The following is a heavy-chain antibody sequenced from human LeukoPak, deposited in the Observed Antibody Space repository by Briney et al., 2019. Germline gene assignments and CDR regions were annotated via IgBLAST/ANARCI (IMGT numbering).Heavy chain of an antibody. CDR2: ISAYNGDT. CDR3: ARDPSNTSGRYQYFDV. J-gene: IGHJ2*01. CDR1: CYTFTHHG. Sequence: ASSEKVPCKASCYTFTHHGITWLLQAPGQGLEWMGRISAYNGDTIYAQTVQGRVTMSTDSFTTTAYVELRSLTSGDTAVYYCARDPSNTSGRYQYFDVWGRGTLVTVSS. D-gene: IGHD6-19*01. V-gene: IGHV1-18*01.